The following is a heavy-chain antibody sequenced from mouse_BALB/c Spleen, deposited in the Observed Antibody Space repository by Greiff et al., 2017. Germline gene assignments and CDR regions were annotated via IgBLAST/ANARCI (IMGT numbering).Heavy chain of an antibody. Sequence: EVKLQESGPGLVKPSQSLSLTCTVTGYSITSDYAWNWIRQFPGNKLEWMGYISYSGSTSYNPSLKSRISITRDTSKNQFFLQLNSVTTEDTATYYCAYGNLPFAYWGQGTLVTVSA. V-gene: IGHV3-2*02. CDR3: AYGNLPFAY. J-gene: IGHJ3*01. CDR2: ISYSGST. CDR1: GYSITSDYA. D-gene: IGHD2-1*01.